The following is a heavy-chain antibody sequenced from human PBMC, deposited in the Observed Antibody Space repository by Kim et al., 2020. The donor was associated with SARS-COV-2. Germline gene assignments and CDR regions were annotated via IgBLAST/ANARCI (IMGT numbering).Heavy chain of an antibody. Sequence: SETLSLTCAVYGGSFSGYYWSWIRQPPGKGLEWIGEINHSGSTNYNPSLKSRVTISVETSKNQMPLKLSYVTAADTAAYYCARGRRIFGYSCSWFDYWG. CDR2: INHSGST. J-gene: IGHJ4*01. V-gene: IGHV4-34*01. D-gene: IGHD6-13*01. CDR1: GGSFSGYY. CDR3: ARGRRIFGYSCSWFDY.